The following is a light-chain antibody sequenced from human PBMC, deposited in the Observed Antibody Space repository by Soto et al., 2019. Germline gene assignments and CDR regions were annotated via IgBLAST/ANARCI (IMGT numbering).Light chain of an antibody. Sequence: EIVLTQSPGTLCLSPGERATLSCRASQSVSNNYLAWYQQKPGQAPRLLIYGASNRATGIPDRFSGSGSGTDFTLTISSLQSEDFAEYHCQQYNNWPQTFGQGTTGDIK. CDR3: QQYNNWPQT. J-gene: IGKJ1*01. CDR2: GAS. CDR1: QSVSNNY. V-gene: IGKV3-20*01.